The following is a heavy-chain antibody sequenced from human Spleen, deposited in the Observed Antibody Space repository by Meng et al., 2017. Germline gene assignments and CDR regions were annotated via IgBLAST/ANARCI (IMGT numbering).Heavy chain of an antibody. V-gene: IGHV3-23*01. CDR1: GFTFRSYA. Sequence: GESLKISCATSGFTFRSYAMTWVRQAPGRGPEWVSTVTNSGGSPYYPDSVKGRFTMSRDNSKNTLYLQMNSLRAEDTAVYYCAKGNPDYFDYWGQGTLVTVSS. J-gene: IGHJ4*02. D-gene: IGHD1-14*01. CDR3: AKGNPDYFDY. CDR2: VTNSGGSP.